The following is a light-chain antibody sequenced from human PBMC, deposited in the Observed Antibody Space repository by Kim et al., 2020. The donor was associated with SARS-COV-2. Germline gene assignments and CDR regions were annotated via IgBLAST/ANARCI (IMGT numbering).Light chain of an antibody. CDR3: QVWDTSSDHPGV. Sequence: PGQTATFTCGGENVGSKSVHWYQQKPGQAPVLVIYYDTDRPSGIPERFSGSNSGNTATLTITRVEAGDEADYHCQVWDTSSDHPGVFGGGTQLTVL. J-gene: IGLJ3*02. V-gene: IGLV3-21*04. CDR2: YDT. CDR1: NVGSKS.